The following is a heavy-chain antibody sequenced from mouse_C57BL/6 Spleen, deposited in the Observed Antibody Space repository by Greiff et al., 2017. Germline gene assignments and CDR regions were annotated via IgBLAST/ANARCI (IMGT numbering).Heavy chain of an antibody. V-gene: IGHV1-80*01. J-gene: IGHJ4*01. CDR1: GYAFSSYW. D-gene: IGHD1-1*01. Sequence: VQLQQSGAELVKPGASVKISCKASGYAFSSYWMNWVKQRPGKGLEWIGQIYPGDGDTNYNGKFKGKATLTADKSSSTAYMQLSRLTSEDSAVYCCARGDYYGSRYYTMDYWGQGTSVTVAS. CDR3: ARGDYYGSRYYTMDY. CDR2: IYPGDGDT.